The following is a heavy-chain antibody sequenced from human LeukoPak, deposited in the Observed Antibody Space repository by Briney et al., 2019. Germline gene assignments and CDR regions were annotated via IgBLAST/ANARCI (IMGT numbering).Heavy chain of an antibody. CDR2: MWYDGSNE. Sequence: GGSPRLSCVASGFTFNTYGMHWVRQAPGKGLEWVAVMWYDGSNEYYADSVKGRFTISRDNSKNTLYLQMNSLRVEDTAVYYCARERRYFDWIPDGMDVWGQGTTVTVSS. CDR3: ARERRYFDWIPDGMDV. D-gene: IGHD3-9*01. J-gene: IGHJ6*02. V-gene: IGHV3-33*01. CDR1: GFTFNTYG.